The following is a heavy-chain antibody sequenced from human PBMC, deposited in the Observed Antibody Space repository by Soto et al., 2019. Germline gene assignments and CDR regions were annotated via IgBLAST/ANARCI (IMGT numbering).Heavy chain of an antibody. J-gene: IGHJ4*02. CDR3: ASTRMGSAQY. D-gene: IGHD2-8*01. CDR1: GFTFSSYS. V-gene: IGHV3-48*02. CDR2: ISSSSSTI. Sequence: EVQLVESGGGLVQPGGSLRLSCAASGFTFSSYSMNWVRQAPGKGLEWVSYISSSSSTIYYADSVKGRFTISRDNAKHSLYLQMNSLRDEDTAVYYCASTRMGSAQYWGQGTLVTVCS.